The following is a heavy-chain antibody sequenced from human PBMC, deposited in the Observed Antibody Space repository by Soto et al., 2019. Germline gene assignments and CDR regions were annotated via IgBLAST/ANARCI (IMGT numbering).Heavy chain of an antibody. D-gene: IGHD2-15*01. J-gene: IGHJ2*01. V-gene: IGHV3-21*01. CDR2: ISRRSTYI. Sequence: EEQLVESGGGLVKVGGSLRLSCAASGFTFSSFGMNWVRQAPGKGLEWVSCISRRSTYIYSADSLKGRFTISRDDAKNSFYLQINELRVEDRALYYCARVDGISAPTASCSFALWARGPPPPLSS. CDR1: GFTFSSFG. CDR3: ARVDGISAPTASCSFAL.